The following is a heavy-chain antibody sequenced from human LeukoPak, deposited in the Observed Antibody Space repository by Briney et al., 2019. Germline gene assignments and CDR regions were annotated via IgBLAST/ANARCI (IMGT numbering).Heavy chain of an antibody. D-gene: IGHD2-2*01. J-gene: IGHJ6*03. CDR2: MNPNSGNT. CDR3: ARADVVVPAASMDV. V-gene: IGHV1-8*01. CDR1: GYTFTSYD. Sequence: ASVKVSCKASGYTFTSYDINWVRQATGQGLEWMGWMNPNSGNTGYAQKFQGRVTMTIDTPMSTAYMELRSLRSDDTAVYYCARADVVVPAASMDVWGKGTTVTVSS.